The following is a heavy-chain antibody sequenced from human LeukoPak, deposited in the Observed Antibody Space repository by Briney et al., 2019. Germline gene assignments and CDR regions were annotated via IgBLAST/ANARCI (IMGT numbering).Heavy chain of an antibody. Sequence: GGSLRLSCAASGFTFNSYWMSWVRQPPGKGLEWVANIKQDGSEEYYVDSVKGRFTISRDNAKNSLILQMNSLRAEDTAVYYCARSPPAFWSGYYMRPNWFDPWGQGTLVTVSS. CDR3: ARSPPAFWSGYYMRPNWFDP. V-gene: IGHV3-7*03. CDR2: IKQDGSEE. J-gene: IGHJ5*02. D-gene: IGHD3-3*01. CDR1: GFTFNSYW.